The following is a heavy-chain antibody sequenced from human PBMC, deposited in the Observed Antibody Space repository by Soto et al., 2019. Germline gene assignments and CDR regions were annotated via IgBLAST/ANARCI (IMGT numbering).Heavy chain of an antibody. Sequence: EVQLLESGGGLVQPGGSLRLSCVGSGFTFSSYDMTWVRQAPGKGLEWVSSFSFYGRRDNTYYADSVKGRFTISRDNSRNTVYLQMDNLRVEDTAVYYCAKSLYIDNCGPNDHWGQGTLVTVSS. V-gene: IGHV3-23*01. D-gene: IGHD1-1*01. CDR1: GFTFSSYD. CDR2: FSFYGRRDNT. J-gene: IGHJ4*02. CDR3: AKSLYIDNCGPNDH.